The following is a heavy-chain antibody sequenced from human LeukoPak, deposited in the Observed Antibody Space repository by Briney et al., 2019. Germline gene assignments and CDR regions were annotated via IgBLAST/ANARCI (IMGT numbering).Heavy chain of an antibody. J-gene: IGHJ4*02. V-gene: IGHV4-59*01. CDR2: TSNSGNT. CDR3: ARDRRHTYGHYFDH. CDR1: GDSLSTYY. Sequence: SETLSLTCSVSGDSLSTYYWTWFRQSPAKGLEWIGYTSNSGNTDYNPSLKSRVTISIDTSKNQFSLRLSSVTAADTAMYFCARDRRHTYGHYFDHWGQGALVTVSS. D-gene: IGHD5-18*01.